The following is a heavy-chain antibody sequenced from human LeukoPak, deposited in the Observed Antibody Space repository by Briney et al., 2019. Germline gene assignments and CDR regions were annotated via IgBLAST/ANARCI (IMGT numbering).Heavy chain of an antibody. J-gene: IGHJ4*02. CDR2: IINSGGTT. V-gene: IGHV3-23*01. D-gene: IGHD5-18*01. CDR1: GFTFSSYW. CDR3: AKDGYGYKDY. Sequence: QPGGSLRLSCAASGFTFSSYWMSWVRQAPGKGLEWVSAIINSGGTTYYAESVKGRFTISRDNSKNTLYLQMNSLRAEDTAVYYCAKDGYGYKDYWGQGTLVTVSS.